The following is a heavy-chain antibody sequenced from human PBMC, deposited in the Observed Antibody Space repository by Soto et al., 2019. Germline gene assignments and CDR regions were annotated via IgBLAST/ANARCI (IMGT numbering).Heavy chain of an antibody. CDR3: AKDRGVVVAASYGMDV. V-gene: IGHV3-9*01. Sequence: EVQLVESGGGLVQPGRSLRLSCAASGFTFDDYAMHWVRQAPGKGLEWVSGISWNSGSIGYADPVKGRFTISRDNXKXXLYLQMNSLRAEDTALYYCAKDRGVVVAASYGMDVWGQGTTVTVSS. J-gene: IGHJ6*02. CDR1: GFTFDDYA. D-gene: IGHD2-15*01. CDR2: ISWNSGSI.